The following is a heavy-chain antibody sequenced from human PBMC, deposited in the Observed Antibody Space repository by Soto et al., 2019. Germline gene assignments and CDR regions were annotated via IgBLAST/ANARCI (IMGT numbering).Heavy chain of an antibody. V-gene: IGHV4-4*07. CDR2: IYATGTT. CDR3: VRDGTKTLRDWFDP. CDR1: GGSVSSGFY. Sequence: SETLSLTCTVSGGSVSSGFYWSWIRKSAGKGLEWIGRIYATGTTDYNPSLKSRVMMSVDTSKKQFSLKLRSVTAADTAVYYCVRDGTKTLRDWFDPWGQGISVTVSS. D-gene: IGHD1-1*01. J-gene: IGHJ5*02.